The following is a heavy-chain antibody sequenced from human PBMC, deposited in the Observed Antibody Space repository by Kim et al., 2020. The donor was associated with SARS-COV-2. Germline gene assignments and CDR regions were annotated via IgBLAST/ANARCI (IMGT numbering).Heavy chain of an antibody. J-gene: IGHJ3*02. CDR3: ASDSSGYYYVRGTAFDI. V-gene: IGHV3-64*01. D-gene: IGHD3-22*01. CDR2: ISSNGGST. Sequence: GGSLRLSCAASGFTFSSYAMYWVRQAPGKGLEYVSAISSNGGSTYYANSVKGRFTISRDNSKNTLYLQMGSLRAEDMAVYYCASDSSGYYYVRGTAFDIWGQGTMVTVSS. CDR1: GFTFSSYA.